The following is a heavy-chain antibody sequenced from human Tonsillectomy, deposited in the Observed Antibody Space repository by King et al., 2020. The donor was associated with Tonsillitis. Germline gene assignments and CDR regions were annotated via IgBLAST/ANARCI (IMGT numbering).Heavy chain of an antibody. CDR1: GGSSSSYH. CDR2: IFDNENT. V-gene: IGHV4-59*01. CDR3: ARGPNGGNLLFHV. Sequence: QLQESGPGLVKPSETLSLTCTGSGGSSSSYHWSWIRQPPGKGLEWIVYIFDNENTNYNPSLKSRVTMSVDTSKNQFSLRLRSVTAADTAVYYCARGPNGGNLLFHVWGQGTMVTVSS. D-gene: IGHD4-23*01. J-gene: IGHJ3*01.